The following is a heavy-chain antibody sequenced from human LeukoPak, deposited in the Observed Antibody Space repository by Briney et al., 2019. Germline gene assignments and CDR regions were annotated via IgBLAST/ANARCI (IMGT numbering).Heavy chain of an antibody. CDR2: IIPIFGTA. V-gene: IGHV1-69*13. Sequence: SVKVSCKASGGTFSSCAISWVRQAPGQGLEWMGGIIPIFGTANYAQKFQGRVTITADESTSTAYMELSSLRSEDTAVYYCARCRPYIVVVPAATTYYYYGMDVWGQGTTVTVSS. J-gene: IGHJ6*02. CDR1: GGTFSSCA. D-gene: IGHD2-2*01. CDR3: ARCRPYIVVVPAATTYYYYGMDV.